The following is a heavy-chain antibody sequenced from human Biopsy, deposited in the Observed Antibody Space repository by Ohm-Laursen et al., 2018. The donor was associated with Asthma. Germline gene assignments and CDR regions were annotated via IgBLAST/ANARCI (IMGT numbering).Heavy chain of an antibody. J-gene: IGHJ4*01. Sequence: SLRLSCSASGFTFHNYVMHWVRQAPGKGLEWASSISWNSGNIDYADSVKGRFTISRDNAKNSLYLQMQSLRPEDTAFYYCAKSADYYDSTDYLDFWGRGTLVTVSS. V-gene: IGHV3-9*01. CDR1: GFTFHNYV. D-gene: IGHD3-22*01. CDR3: AKSADYYDSTDYLDF. CDR2: ISWNSGNI.